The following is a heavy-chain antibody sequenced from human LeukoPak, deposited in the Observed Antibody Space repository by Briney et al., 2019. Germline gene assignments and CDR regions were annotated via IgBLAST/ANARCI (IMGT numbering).Heavy chain of an antibody. Sequence: SETLSLTCTVSGGSISSYYWSWIRQPPGKGLEWIGGVYYTGTTYSNPSLKSRVTISVDTSKNQFSLRLSSVTAADTAVYYCARHVSVAVTNFFDYWGQGTLVTVSS. CDR3: ARHVSVAVTNFFDY. CDR1: GGSISSYY. CDR2: VYYTGTT. V-gene: IGHV4-59*05. D-gene: IGHD6-19*01. J-gene: IGHJ4*02.